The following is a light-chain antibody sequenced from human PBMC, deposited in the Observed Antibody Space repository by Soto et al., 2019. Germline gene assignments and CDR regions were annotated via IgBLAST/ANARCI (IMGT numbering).Light chain of an antibody. V-gene: IGLV2-8*01. CDR3: RSYAGNNNDV. J-gene: IGLJ1*01. CDR2: EVS. CDR1: SSDVGGYNY. Sequence: QSALTQPPSASGSPGQSVTISCTGTSSDVGGYNYVSWYQQHPGKAPKLMIYEVSKRPSGVPDRFSGSKSGNTASLTVSGLQAEDEADYYCRSYAGNNNDVFGTGTKLTVL.